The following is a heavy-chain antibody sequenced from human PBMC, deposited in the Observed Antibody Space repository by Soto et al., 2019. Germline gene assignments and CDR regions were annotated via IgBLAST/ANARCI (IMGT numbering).Heavy chain of an antibody. CDR3: ARAEYAFEGVY. D-gene: IGHD3-9*01. CDR2: INSDGSST. CDR1: GFTFSSYW. V-gene: IGHV3-74*01. Sequence: GGSLRLSCAASGFTFSSYWMHWVRQAPGKGLVWVSRINSDGSSTSYADSVKGRFTISRDNAKNTLYLQMNSLRAEDTAVYYCARAEYAFEGVYWGQGTLVTVSS. J-gene: IGHJ4*02.